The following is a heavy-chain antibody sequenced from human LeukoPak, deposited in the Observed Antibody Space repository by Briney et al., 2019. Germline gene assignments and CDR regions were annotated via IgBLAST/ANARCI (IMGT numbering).Heavy chain of an antibody. CDR1: GYTFTGYY. V-gene: IGHV1-69*05. D-gene: IGHD2-15*01. J-gene: IGHJ5*02. CDR3: ARAPWAALLPIDP. Sequence: SVKVSCKASGYTFTGYYMHWVRQAPGQGLEWMGRIIPIFGTANYAQKFQGRVTITTDESTSTAYMELSSLRSEDTAVYYCARAPWAALLPIDPWGQGTLVTVSS. CDR2: IIPIFGTA.